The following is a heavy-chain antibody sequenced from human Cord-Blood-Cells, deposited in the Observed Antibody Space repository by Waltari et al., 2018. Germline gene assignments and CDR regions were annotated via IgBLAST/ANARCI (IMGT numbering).Heavy chain of an antibody. V-gene: IGHV4-39*01. CDR2: IYYSGST. CDR1: GGSISSSSYY. CDR3: ARLPAGEGNY. Sequence: QLQLQESGPGLVKPSETLSLTCTVSGGSISSSSYYCGWIRQPPGKGLEWIGSIYYSGSTYYNPSLKSRVTISVDTSKNQFSLKLSSVTAADTAVYYCARLPAGEGNYWGQGTLVTVSS. J-gene: IGHJ4*02. D-gene: IGHD2-2*01.